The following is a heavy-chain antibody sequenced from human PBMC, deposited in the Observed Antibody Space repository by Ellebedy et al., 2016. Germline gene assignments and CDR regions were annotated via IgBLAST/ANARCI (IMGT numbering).Heavy chain of an antibody. CDR3: AKGYYYYMDV. V-gene: IGHV3-9*01. J-gene: IGHJ6*03. Sequence: SLKISXAASGFTFDDYAMHWVRQAPGKGLEWVSGISWNSGSIGYADSVKGRFTISRDNAKNSLYLQMNSLRAEDTALYYCAKGYYYYMDVWGKGTTVTVSS. CDR2: ISWNSGSI. CDR1: GFTFDDYA.